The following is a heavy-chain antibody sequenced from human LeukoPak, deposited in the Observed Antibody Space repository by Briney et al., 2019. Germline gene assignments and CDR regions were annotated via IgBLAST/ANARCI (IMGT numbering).Heavy chain of an antibody. J-gene: IGHJ5*02. Sequence: SETLSLTCNVSGGSISSSSYYWGWIRQPPGKGLEWIARSYYTGITYYNPSLKSRVTVSVDTSKNQFSLRLSSVTAADTAVYYCARESLTWLQSRTSWFDPWGQGTLVTVSS. V-gene: IGHV4-39*07. CDR3: ARESLTWLQSRTSWFDP. D-gene: IGHD5-24*01. CDR1: GGSISSSSYY. CDR2: SYYTGIT.